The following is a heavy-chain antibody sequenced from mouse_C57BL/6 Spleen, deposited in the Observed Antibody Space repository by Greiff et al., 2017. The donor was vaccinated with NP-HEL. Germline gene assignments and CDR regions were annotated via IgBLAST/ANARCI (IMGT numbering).Heavy chain of an antibody. Sequence: EVHLVESGGDLVKPGGSLKLSCAASGFTFSSYGMSWVRQTPDKRLEWVATISSGGSYTYYPDSVKGRFTISRDNAKNTLYLQMSSLKSEDTAMYYCARKGDGPFAYWGQGTLVTVSA. CDR2: ISSGGSYT. CDR3: ARKGDGPFAY. D-gene: IGHD2-3*01. V-gene: IGHV5-6*01. J-gene: IGHJ3*01. CDR1: GFTFSSYG.